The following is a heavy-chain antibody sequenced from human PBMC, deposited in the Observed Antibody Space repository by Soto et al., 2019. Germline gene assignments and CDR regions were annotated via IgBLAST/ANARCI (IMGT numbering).Heavy chain of an antibody. V-gene: IGHV1-69*13. D-gene: IGHD5-12*01. CDR3: ARVGGGNSGYDRPSFYYYYGMDV. CDR2: IIPIFGTA. Sequence: GASVKVSCKASGGTFSSYAISWVRQAPGQGLEWMGGIIPIFGTANYAQKFQGRVTITADESTSTAYMELSSLRSEDTAVYYCARVGGGNSGYDRPSFYYYYGMDVCSQGTTVTVSS. CDR1: GGTFSSYA. J-gene: IGHJ6*02.